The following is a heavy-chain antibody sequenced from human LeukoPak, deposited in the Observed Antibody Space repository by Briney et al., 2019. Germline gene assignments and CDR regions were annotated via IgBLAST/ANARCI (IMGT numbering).Heavy chain of an antibody. CDR3: ARDGYCSSTSCGYYYGMDV. D-gene: IGHD2-2*03. J-gene: IGHJ6*04. CDR2: ISAYNGNT. V-gene: IGHV1-18*04. Sequence: ASVKVSCKASGYTLTSYGISWVRQAPGQGREWMGWISAYNGNTNYAQKLQGRVTMTTDTSTSTAYMELRSLRSDDTAVYYCARDGYCSSTSCGYYYGMDVWGKGTTVTVSS. CDR1: GYTLTSYG.